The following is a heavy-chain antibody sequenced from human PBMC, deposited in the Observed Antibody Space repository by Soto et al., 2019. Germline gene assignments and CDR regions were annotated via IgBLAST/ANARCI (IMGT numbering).Heavy chain of an antibody. J-gene: IGHJ5*02. Sequence: PGGSLRLSCAAPGFTFSSYGMNWVRQAPGKGLEWVAVISYDGSNKYYADSVKGRSTISRDNSKNTLYLQMNRLRAEDTAVYYCAKDHGYSRQRWDNWFDPWGQGTLVTVSS. CDR3: AKDHGYSRQRWDNWFDP. D-gene: IGHD1-26*01. CDR2: ISYDGSNK. V-gene: IGHV3-30*18. CDR1: GFTFSSYG.